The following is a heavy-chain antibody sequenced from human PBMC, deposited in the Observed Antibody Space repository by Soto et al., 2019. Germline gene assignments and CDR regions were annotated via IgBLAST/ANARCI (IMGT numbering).Heavy chain of an antibody. CDR1: GGTFSSYA. CDR2: IIPIFGTA. CDR3: ATVNTALGDFDY. J-gene: IGHJ4*02. V-gene: IGHV1-69*06. Sequence: ASVKVSCKASGGTFSSYAISWVRQAPGQGLEWMGGIIPIFGTANYAQKFQGRVTITADKSTSTAYMELSSLRSEDTAVYYCATVNTALGDFDYWGQGTLVTVSS. D-gene: IGHD3-10*01.